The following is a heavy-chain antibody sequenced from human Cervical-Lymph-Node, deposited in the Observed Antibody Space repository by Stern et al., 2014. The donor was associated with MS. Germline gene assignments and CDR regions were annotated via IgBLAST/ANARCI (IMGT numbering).Heavy chain of an antibody. J-gene: IGHJ4*02. CDR3: AREGETSDFFPFDY. D-gene: IGHD3/OR15-3a*01. CDR2: IYISGGT. Sequence: VQLVESGPGLVKPSQTLSLTCTVSGGSMNSRPYYWNWLRQPAGKALEWIGRIYISGGTNYNPSLESRVTISIDTSTNQLSLHLGFVTAADTAVYYCAREGETSDFFPFDYWGQGAQVIVSS. CDR1: GGSMNSRPYY. V-gene: IGHV4-61*02.